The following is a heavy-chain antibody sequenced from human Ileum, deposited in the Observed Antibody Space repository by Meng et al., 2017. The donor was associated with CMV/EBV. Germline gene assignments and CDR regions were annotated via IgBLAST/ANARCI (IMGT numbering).Heavy chain of an antibody. CDR3: EKVDCCIGGCCNDLDY. Sequence: GESLKISCTASGFTFRSYAMTWVRRAPGRGLEWVSHIRSGSALSYYADSVKGRFTISRDDSKNMLYLQISSLRAEDTAVYYGEKVDCCIGGCCNDLDYWGQGALVTVSS. V-gene: IGHV3-23*01. CDR1: GFTFRSYA. D-gene: IGHD2-15*01. CDR2: IRSGSALS. J-gene: IGHJ4*02.